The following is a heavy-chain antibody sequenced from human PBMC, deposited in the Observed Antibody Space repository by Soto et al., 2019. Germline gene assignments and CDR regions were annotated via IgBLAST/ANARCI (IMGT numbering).Heavy chain of an antibody. CDR2: IMPVFPTP. V-gene: IGHV1-69*12. CDR3: ARDKDRQQLGGNYYYIMDV. Sequence: QVQLVQSGAEVKKPGSSVKVCCKTSGGTFRTSAISWVRQAPGQGLEWMGGIMPVFPTPDYAQKFQGRVTITADESTGTAYMELSSLRSEDTAVYYCARDKDRQQLGGNYYYIMDVWGQGTTVTVSS. J-gene: IGHJ6*01. D-gene: IGHD3-3*02. CDR1: GGTFRTSA.